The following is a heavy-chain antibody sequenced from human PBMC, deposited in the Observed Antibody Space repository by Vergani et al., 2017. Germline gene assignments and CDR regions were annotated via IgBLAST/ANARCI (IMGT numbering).Heavy chain of an antibody. D-gene: IGHD3-3*01. V-gene: IGHV6-1*01. J-gene: IGHJ3*02. CDR2: TYYRSKWYN. CDR1: GDSVSSNSAA. CDR3: ARGHHDFRFLDRGRAFDI. Sequence: QVQLQQSGPGLVKPSQTLSLTCAISGDSVSSNSAAWNWIRQSPSRGLEWLGRTYYRSKWYNDYAVSVKSRITINPATSKNQFSLKLRSVTAADTAVYYCARGHHDFRFLDRGRAFDIWGQGTMVTVSS.